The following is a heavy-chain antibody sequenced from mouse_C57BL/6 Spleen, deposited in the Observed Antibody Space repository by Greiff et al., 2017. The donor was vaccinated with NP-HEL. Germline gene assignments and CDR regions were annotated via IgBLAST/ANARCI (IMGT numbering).Heavy chain of an antibody. V-gene: IGHV1-50*01. CDR1: GYTFPSYW. J-gene: IGHJ3*01. Sequence: QVQLQQPGAELVKPGASVKLSCKASGYTFPSYWMQWVKQRPGQGLEWIGEIDPSDSYTNYNQKFKGKATLTVDTSSSTAYMQLSSLTSEDSAVYYCARGYYGSSQAWFAYWGQGTLVTVSA. CDR2: IDPSDSYT. CDR3: ARGYYGSSQAWFAY. D-gene: IGHD1-1*01.